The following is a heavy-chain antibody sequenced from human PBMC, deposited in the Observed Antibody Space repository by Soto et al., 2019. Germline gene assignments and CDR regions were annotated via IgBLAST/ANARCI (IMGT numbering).Heavy chain of an antibody. J-gene: IGHJ3*02. CDR3: ARSPYGDYVNSFDM. V-gene: IGHV2-5*02. Sequence: QITLKESGPPLVNPTQTLTLTCTFSGFSLSTTGVTVGWIRQPPGKALEWLALVYWDEDKRYSPSLKNRLTITKDTSKNQVVLTMTNMDPVDTATYYCARSPYGDYVNSFDMWGQGTVVTVSS. D-gene: IGHD4-17*01. CDR1: GFSLSTTGVT. CDR2: VYWDEDK.